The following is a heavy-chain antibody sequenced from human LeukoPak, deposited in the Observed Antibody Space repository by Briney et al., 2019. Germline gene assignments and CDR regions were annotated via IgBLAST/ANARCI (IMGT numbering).Heavy chain of an antibody. Sequence: GGSLRLSCAASGFTFSSYSMNRVRQAPGKGLEWVSYITNGGSTIHHADSVKGRFTISRDNAKKTLYLQMNSLRAEDTAVYYCARSIGLTGGGVDVWGQGTTVTVSS. CDR2: ITNGGSTI. J-gene: IGHJ6*02. CDR1: GFTFSSYS. V-gene: IGHV3-48*04. D-gene: IGHD3-9*01. CDR3: ARSIGLTGGGVDV.